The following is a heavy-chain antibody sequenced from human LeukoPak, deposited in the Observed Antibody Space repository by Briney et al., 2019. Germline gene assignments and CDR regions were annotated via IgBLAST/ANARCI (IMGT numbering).Heavy chain of an antibody. CDR1: GFTFGSYA. Sequence: AGGSLRLSCAASGFTFGSYAMSWVRQAPGKGLEWVSAISGSGGSTYYADSVKGRFTISRDNSKNTVYLQMNRLRAEDTAVYFCARAGRDVYNYPYYFGCWGQGTLVTVSS. CDR2: ISGSGGST. J-gene: IGHJ4*02. D-gene: IGHD5-24*01. CDR3: ARAGRDVYNYPYYFGC. V-gene: IGHV3-23*01.